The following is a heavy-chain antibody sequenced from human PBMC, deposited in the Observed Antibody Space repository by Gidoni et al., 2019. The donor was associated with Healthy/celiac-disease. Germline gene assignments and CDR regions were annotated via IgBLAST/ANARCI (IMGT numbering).Heavy chain of an antibody. CDR3: AREETDYYGSGSYYVDY. CDR1: GFTFSSYS. Sequence: EVQLVESGGGLVKPGGSLRLSCAASGFTFSSYSMNWVRQAPGKGLEWVSSISSSSSYIYYADSVKGRFTISRDNAKNSLYLQMNSLRAEDTAVYYCAREETDYYGSGSYYVDYWGQGTLVTVSS. J-gene: IGHJ4*02. CDR2: ISSSSSYI. V-gene: IGHV3-21*01. D-gene: IGHD3-10*01.